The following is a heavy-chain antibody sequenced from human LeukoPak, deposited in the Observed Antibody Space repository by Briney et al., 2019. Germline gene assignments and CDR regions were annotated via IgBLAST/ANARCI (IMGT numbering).Heavy chain of an antibody. CDR1: GGSISSYY. Sequence: SETLSLTCTISGGSISSYYWSWIRQPPGKGLEWIGYIYYTGSTNYNPSLKSRVTISVGTSKNQFSLKLSSVTAADTAVYYCARRYYYDSSSYYYNAFDIWGQGTMVTVSS. CDR2: IYYTGST. V-gene: IGHV4-59*08. CDR3: ARRYYYDSSSYYYNAFDI. D-gene: IGHD3-22*01. J-gene: IGHJ3*02.